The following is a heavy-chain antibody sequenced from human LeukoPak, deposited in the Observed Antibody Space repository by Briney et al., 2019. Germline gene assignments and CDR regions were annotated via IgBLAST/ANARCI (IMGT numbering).Heavy chain of an antibody. CDR2: IIPIFGTA. Sequence: SVKVSCKASGGTFSSYAISWVRQAPGQGLEWMGGIIPIFGTANYAQKFQGRVTITTDESTSTAYMELSSLRSEDTAVYYCAGRYCSSTSCYPGGVDYYYYYMDVWGKGTTVTVSS. D-gene: IGHD2-2*01. CDR3: AGRYCSSTSCYPGGVDYYYYYMDV. V-gene: IGHV1-69*05. J-gene: IGHJ6*03. CDR1: GGTFSSYA.